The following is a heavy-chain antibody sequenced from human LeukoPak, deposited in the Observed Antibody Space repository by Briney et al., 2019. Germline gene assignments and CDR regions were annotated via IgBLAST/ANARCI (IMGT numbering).Heavy chain of an antibody. V-gene: IGHV3-64*01. D-gene: IGHD5-18*01. Sequence: PGGALRLSCAASGFTFTRFGMSWVRQAPGKGLEYVSAISSNGGGTYYANSVKGRFTISRDNSKNTLYLQVGSLRVEDMGVYYCATTTEGYSYGGYFDYWGQGTLVTVSS. CDR3: ATTTEGYSYGGYFDY. CDR2: ISSNGGGT. CDR1: GFTFTRFG. J-gene: IGHJ4*02.